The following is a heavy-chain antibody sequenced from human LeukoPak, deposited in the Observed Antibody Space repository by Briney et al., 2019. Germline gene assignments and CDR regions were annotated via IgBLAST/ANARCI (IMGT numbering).Heavy chain of an antibody. CDR3: ARCGRNNRGYYYMED. J-gene: IGHJ6*03. D-gene: IGHD2/OR15-2a*01. V-gene: IGHV4-59*01. CDR2: THYSGSS. CDR1: GGSISGYS. Sequence: SETLSLTCTVSGGSISGYSWSWIRQPPGKGLEWIGYTHYSGSSNYNPSLKSRVTISVDTSRNQFSLKVSSVTAADTAVYYCARCGRNNRGYYYMEDWGKGTTVTVSS.